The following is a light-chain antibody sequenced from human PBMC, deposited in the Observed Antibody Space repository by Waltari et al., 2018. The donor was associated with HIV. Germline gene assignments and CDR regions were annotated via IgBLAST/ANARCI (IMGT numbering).Light chain of an antibody. J-gene: IGKJ2*01. V-gene: IGKV2D-29*02. Sequence: TQTPVSLSVTPGQSASISCKCSQSLLHSDGKTYLYWYMQKSGQSPRLLVYEVSNRFSGVSDRFTGSGAGTDVTLKITRVEPGDVGVYYCMQSLLVKYSFGQGTRLEL. CDR1: QSLLHSDGKTY. CDR2: EVS. CDR3: MQSLLVKYS.